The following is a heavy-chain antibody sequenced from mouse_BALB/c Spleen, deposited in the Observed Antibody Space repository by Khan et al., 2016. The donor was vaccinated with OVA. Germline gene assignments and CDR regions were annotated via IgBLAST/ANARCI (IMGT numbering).Heavy chain of an antibody. CDR1: GYTFTSYW. CDR3: ARIKKIVATYFDY. CDR2: TNPTNGRT. Sequence: QVQLQQSGAELVKAGASVKMSCKASGYTFTSYWMHWVKQRLGQGLEWFAETNPTNGRTSYNETFKSKATLTVDKSSSTAYMLLSGPTFEDSAVYYCARIKKIVATYFDYWGQGTTLTVSS. V-gene: IGHV1S81*02. J-gene: IGHJ2*01. D-gene: IGHD1-1*01.